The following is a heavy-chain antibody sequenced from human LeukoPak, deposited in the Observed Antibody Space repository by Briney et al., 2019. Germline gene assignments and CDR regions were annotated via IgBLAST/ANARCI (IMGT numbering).Heavy chain of an antibody. V-gene: IGHV3-11*06. CDR1: GFTFSDYY. D-gene: IGHD3-10*01. CDR3: AKFHGSGSYYNDDY. CDR2: ISSSDTYT. J-gene: IGHJ4*02. Sequence: GGSLRLSCAASGFTFSDYYMSWIRQAPGKGLEWVSYISSSDTYTNYADSVKGRFTISRDNSKNTLYLQMNSLRAEDTAVYYCAKFHGSGSYYNDDYWGQGTLVTVSS.